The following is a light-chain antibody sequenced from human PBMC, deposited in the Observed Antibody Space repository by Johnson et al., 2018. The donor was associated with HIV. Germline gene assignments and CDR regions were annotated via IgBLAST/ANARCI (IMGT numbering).Light chain of an antibody. J-gene: IGLJ1*01. Sequence: VLTQPPSVSAAPGQKVSISCSGSSSNIGDNYVSWYQQVPGTAPKLLIYEDTKRPSGIPDRFSGSKSGTSATLGITGLLTGDEAAYHCGTWDSSLSASFGTGTKVTVL. CDR3: GTWDSSLSAS. V-gene: IGLV1-51*02. CDR1: SSNIGDNY. CDR2: EDT.